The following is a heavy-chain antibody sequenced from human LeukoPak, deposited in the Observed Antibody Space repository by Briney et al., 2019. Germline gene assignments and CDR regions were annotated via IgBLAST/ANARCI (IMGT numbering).Heavy chain of an antibody. CDR3: ARHHLGSCIDGLCYLRWFDP. CDR1: GGPVSSSSYY. D-gene: IGHD2-8*01. J-gene: IGHJ5*02. Sequence: PSETLSLTCTVSGGPVSSSSYYWGWIRQTPGKGLEYIGNVYYSGIISYNPSPKGRVAIDVDTSKNQFSLKVTSVTAADAAVYYCARHHLGSCIDGLCYLRWFDPWGQGTLVTVSS. V-gene: IGHV4-39*01. CDR2: VYYSGII.